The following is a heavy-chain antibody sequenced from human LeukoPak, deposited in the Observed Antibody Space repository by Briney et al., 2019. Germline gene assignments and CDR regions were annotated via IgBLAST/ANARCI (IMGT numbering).Heavy chain of an antibody. CDR1: GYTFTSYY. D-gene: IGHD3-10*01. CDR2: INPRGGST. CDR3: ARVEYGSGSYYEPNFDY. V-gene: IGHV1-46*01. J-gene: IGHJ4*02. Sequence: ASVKVSCKASGYTFTSYYMHWVRQAPGQGLEWMGIINPRGGSTSYAQKFQGRVTMTRDTSTSTVYMDLSSLRSEDTAVYYCARVEYGSGSYYEPNFDYWGQGTLVTVSS.